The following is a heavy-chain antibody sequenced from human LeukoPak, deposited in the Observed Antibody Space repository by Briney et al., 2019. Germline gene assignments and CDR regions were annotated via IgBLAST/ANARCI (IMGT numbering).Heavy chain of an antibody. CDR3: ARDGFFEGVVTYFDY. Sequence: GGSLRLSCAASGFTFSSYSMNWVRQAPGKGLEWVSSISSSSSYIYYADSVKGRFTISRDNAKNSLYLQMNSLRAEDTAVYYCARDGFFEGVVTYFDYWGQGTLVTVSS. V-gene: IGHV3-21*01. CDR2: ISSSSSYI. D-gene: IGHD3-3*01. J-gene: IGHJ4*02. CDR1: GFTFSSYS.